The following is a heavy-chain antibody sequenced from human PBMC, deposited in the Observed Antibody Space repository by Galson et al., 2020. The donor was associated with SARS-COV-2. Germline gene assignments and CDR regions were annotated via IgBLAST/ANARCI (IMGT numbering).Heavy chain of an antibody. Sequence: GGSLRLSCAASGFTFSRNGMHWVRQAPGKGLEWVAFIRNDGRDKYFADSVRGRFTMSRDNSENTLYLQINTLRPEDTAVYYCARDYGPGSYAFDIWGQGTMVTVSS. CDR3: ARDYGPGSYAFDI. D-gene: IGHD3-10*01. CDR2: IRNDGRDK. CDR1: GFTFSRNG. V-gene: IGHV3-30*02. J-gene: IGHJ3*02.